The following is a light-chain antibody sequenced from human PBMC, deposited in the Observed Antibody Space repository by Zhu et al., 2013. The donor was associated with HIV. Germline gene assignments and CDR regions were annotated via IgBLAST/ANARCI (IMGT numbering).Light chain of an antibody. CDR1: QGIRND. Sequence: AIQMTQSPSSLSASVGDRVTITCRASQGIRNDLGWYQQKPGKAPNLLIYAASTLHSGVPSRFSGSGSGTDFTLTISSLQPEDSATYYCLQERTFGQGTKIEIK. V-gene: IGKV1-6*01. J-gene: IGKJ1*01. CDR2: AAS. CDR3: LQERT.